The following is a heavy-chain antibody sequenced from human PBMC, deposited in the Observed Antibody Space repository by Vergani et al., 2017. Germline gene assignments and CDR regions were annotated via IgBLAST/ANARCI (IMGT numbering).Heavy chain of an antibody. Sequence: EVQLVESGGGLVQPGRSLRLSCAASGFTFDDYAMSWVRQAPGKGLEWVSGITSSGRTTNYADSVNGRFTISRDNSKDTLYLQMNNVRADDTAVYYCAKELIVPGAVPIVTPFDHWGQGTLVTVSS. CDR2: ITSSGRTT. V-gene: IGHV3-23*04. CDR3: AKELIVPGAVPIVTPFDH. J-gene: IGHJ4*02. CDR1: GFTFDDYA. D-gene: IGHD6-13*01.